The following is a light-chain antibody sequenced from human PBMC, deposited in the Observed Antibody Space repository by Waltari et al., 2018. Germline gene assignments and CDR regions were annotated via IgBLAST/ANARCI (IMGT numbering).Light chain of an antibody. Sequence: DIQLTQSPSFLSASVRDRVTITCRASQGISSYLAWYQQKLGKAPKLLIYAASTLQSGVPSRFSGSGSGKEFTLSISSLQPEDFATYYCQQLNSYPITFGPGTKVDIK. J-gene: IGKJ3*01. V-gene: IGKV1-9*01. CDR1: QGISSY. CDR2: AAS. CDR3: QQLNSYPIT.